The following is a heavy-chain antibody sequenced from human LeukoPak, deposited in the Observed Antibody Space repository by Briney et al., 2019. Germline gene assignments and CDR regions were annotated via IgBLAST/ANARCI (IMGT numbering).Heavy chain of an antibody. J-gene: IGHJ4*02. CDR2: IYSGGST. CDR3: ARGGSGWYAGNDY. Sequence: GGSLRLSCAASGFTVSSNYMSWVRQAPGKGLEWVSVIYSGGSTYYADSVKGRFTISRDNSKNTLYLRMNSLRAEDTAVYYCARGGSGWYAGNDYWGQGTLVTVSS. CDR1: GFTVSSNY. V-gene: IGHV3-66*01. D-gene: IGHD6-19*01.